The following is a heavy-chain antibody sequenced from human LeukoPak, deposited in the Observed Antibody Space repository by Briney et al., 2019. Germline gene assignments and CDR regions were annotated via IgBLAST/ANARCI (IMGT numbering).Heavy chain of an antibody. Sequence: GGSLRLSCVASGLAFSSYTANWVREGPGEGLEWVSSISSSSSYKYYTDSVKGRFTISRDNAKNSLYLQMNSLRAEDTAVYYCARSAAGTYYWGQGALVTVSS. CDR2: ISSSSSYK. CDR1: GLAFSSYT. D-gene: IGHD1-1*01. J-gene: IGHJ4*02. CDR3: ARSAAGTYY. V-gene: IGHV3-21*01.